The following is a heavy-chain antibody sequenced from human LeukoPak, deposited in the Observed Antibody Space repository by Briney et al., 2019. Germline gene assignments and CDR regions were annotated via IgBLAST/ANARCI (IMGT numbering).Heavy chain of an antibody. CDR1: GFTFTNYA. V-gene: IGHV3-23*01. J-gene: IGHJ6*02. Sequence: PGGSLTLSCAASGFTFTNYAMTWVRQAPGKGREWVSAVSGRGDSTYYADSVKGRFTISRDNSKNTLYLQMNSLRAEDTAVYHCAKAPPAATNYYYGMDVWGQGTTVTVSS. CDR2: VSGRGDST. D-gene: IGHD2-15*01. CDR3: AKAPPAATNYYYGMDV.